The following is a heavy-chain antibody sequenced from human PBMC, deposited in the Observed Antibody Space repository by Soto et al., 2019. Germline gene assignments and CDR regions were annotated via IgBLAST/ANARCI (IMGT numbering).Heavy chain of an antibody. J-gene: IGHJ6*02. CDR1: GFTFDDYA. Sequence: PGGSLRRSCAASGFTFDDYAIHWVRQGPGKGLEGVSGISWNSGSIGYADSVKGRFTISRDNAKNSLYLQMNSLRAEDTALYYCAKDHLNFYDTSGTTYYYYGMDVWGQGTTVTVSS. CDR2: ISWNSGSI. CDR3: AKDHLNFYDTSGTTYYYYGMDV. D-gene: IGHD3-22*01. V-gene: IGHV3-9*01.